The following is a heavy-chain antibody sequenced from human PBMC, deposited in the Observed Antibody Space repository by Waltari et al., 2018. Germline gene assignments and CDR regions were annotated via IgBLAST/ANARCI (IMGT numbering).Heavy chain of an antibody. Sequence: EVQVVESGGGLVQPGRSLRLSCAASGFTFDDYSMHWVRQAPGKGREWVSGISWNSGSIGYAESVKGRFTISRYNAKNSLYLQMNSLRAEDMALYYCAKGHISNDFWSGSLDFWGQGTLVTVSS. V-gene: IGHV3-9*03. D-gene: IGHD3-3*01. CDR3: AKGHISNDFWSGSLDF. CDR2: ISWNSGSI. J-gene: IGHJ4*02. CDR1: GFTFDDYS.